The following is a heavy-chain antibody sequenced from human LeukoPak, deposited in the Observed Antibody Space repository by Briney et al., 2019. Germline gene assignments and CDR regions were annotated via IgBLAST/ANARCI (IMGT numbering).Heavy chain of an antibody. V-gene: IGHV3-30*04. D-gene: IGHD2-2*01. CDR3: ARDFAGYCSSTGCYGYYFDY. CDR1: GFTFNNYA. J-gene: IGHJ4*02. CDR2: ISYDGSKK. Sequence: AGRSLRLSCAASGFTFNNYAMLWVRQAPGKGLEWVAVISYDGSKKYCADSVKGRFTISRDNSKNTLYVQMNSLRAEDTAVYYCARDFAGYCSSTGCYGYYFDYWGQGTLVTVSS.